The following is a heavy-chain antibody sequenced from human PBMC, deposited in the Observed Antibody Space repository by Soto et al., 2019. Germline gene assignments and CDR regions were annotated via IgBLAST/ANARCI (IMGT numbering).Heavy chain of an antibody. CDR3: ARGPTRYCSSNRCYTPPRYYGMDV. V-gene: IGHV4-34*01. D-gene: IGHD2-2*02. CDR1: GGSFSGYY. CDR2: INHSGRT. Sequence: SETLSLTCAVYGGSFSGYYWSWIRQPPGKGLEWIGEINHSGRTNYNPSLKSRVTISVDTSKNQFSLKLSSVTAVDTAVYYCARGPTRYCSSNRCYTPPRYYGMDVWGQGTTVIVSS. J-gene: IGHJ6*02.